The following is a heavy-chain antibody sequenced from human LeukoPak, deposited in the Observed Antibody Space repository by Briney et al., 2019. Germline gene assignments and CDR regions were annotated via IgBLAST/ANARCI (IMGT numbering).Heavy chain of an antibody. J-gene: IGHJ5*02. CDR3: AREYATTYYYDSSGYQDNWFDP. CDR2: IWYDGSNK. CDR1: GFTFSSYG. Sequence: GRSLRLSCAASGFTFSSYGMHWVRQAPGKGLEWGAVIWYDGSNKYYADSVKGRFTISRDNSKNTLYLQMNSLRAEDTAVYYCAREYATTYYYDSSGYQDNWFDPWGQGTLVTVSS. D-gene: IGHD3-22*01. V-gene: IGHV3-33*01.